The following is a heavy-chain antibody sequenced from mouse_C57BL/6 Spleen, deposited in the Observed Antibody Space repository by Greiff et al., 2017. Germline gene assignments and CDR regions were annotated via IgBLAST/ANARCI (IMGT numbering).Heavy chain of an antibody. D-gene: IGHD1-1*01. CDR1: GYSFTDYN. Sequence: VQLKESGPELVKPGASVKISCKASGYSFTDYNMNWVKQSNGKSLEWIGVISPNYGTTSYNQKFKGKATLTVDKSSSTAYMHLSSLTSEDSAVYYCAREGTTVVATWYFDVWGTGTTVTVSS. CDR3: AREGTTVVATWYFDV. CDR2: ISPNYGTT. J-gene: IGHJ1*03. V-gene: IGHV1-39*01.